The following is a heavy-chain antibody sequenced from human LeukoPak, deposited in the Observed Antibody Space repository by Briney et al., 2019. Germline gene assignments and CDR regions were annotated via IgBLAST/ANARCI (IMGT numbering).Heavy chain of an antibody. CDR1: GGSISSYY. D-gene: IGHD2-2*02. Sequence: PSETLSLTCTVSGGSISSYYWGWIRQPPGKGLEWIGNIYYRGSTYYNPSLKSRVTISVDTSKNQFSLKLSSVTAADTAVYYCARSDCSSISCYTISDWNYVYFDYWGQGTLVTVSS. V-gene: IGHV4-39*01. CDR3: ARSDCSSISCYTISDWNYVYFDY. J-gene: IGHJ4*02. CDR2: IYYRGST.